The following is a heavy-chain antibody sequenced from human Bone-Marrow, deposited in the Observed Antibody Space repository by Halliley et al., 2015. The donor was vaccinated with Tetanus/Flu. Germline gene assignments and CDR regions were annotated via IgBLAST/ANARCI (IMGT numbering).Heavy chain of an antibody. J-gene: IGHJ6*02. D-gene: IGHD2-2*01. Sequence: CAASGFNFNNYAMTWVRQAPGKGLEWVSGIGGDAGSTYYADSVKGRFTISRDNSKNTLYLQMSSLRAEDTAVYYCAKDRRSKGVYYYGLDVWGQGTTVTVSS. CDR1: GFNFNNYA. V-gene: IGHV3-23*01. CDR3: AKDRRSKGVYYYGLDV. CDR2: IGGDAGST.